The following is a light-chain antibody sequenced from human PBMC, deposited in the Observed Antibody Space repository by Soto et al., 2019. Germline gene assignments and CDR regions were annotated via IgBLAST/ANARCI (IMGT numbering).Light chain of an antibody. CDR2: GAS. V-gene: IGKV3-20*01. CDR3: QPYGNSPSIT. Sequence: EIVFTQSPGTLSLSPGERATLSCRASQSVSSSYLAWYQQKPGQAPRLLIYGASSRATGIPARFSGSGSGTDFTLTISGLQSEDFALYDCQPYGNSPSITFGQGTRLEIK. CDR1: QSVSSSY. J-gene: IGKJ5*01.